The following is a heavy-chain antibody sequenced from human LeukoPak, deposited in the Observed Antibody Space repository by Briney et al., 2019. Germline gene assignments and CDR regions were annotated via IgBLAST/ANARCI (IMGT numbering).Heavy chain of an antibody. V-gene: IGHV3-33*06. J-gene: IGHJ4*02. D-gene: IGHD6-19*01. Sequence: PGGSLRLSCAASGFTFSSYGMHWVRQAPGKGLEWVAVIWYDGSNKYYADSVKGRFTISRDNSKNTLYLQMNSLRAEDTAVYYCAKDLSKQWLATYYFDYWGQGTLVTVSS. CDR1: GFTFSSYG. CDR2: IWYDGSNK. CDR3: AKDLSKQWLATYYFDY.